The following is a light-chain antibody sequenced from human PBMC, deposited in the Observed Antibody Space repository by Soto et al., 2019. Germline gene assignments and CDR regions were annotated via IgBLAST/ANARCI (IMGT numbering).Light chain of an antibody. J-gene: IGKJ1*01. V-gene: IGKV3-11*01. Sequence: EIVLTQSPATLSSSPVERATLSCRASQTVGVRLAWYQHKPGQAPRLIIYEASNRAAGIPARFSGSGSGTDFTLTITSLEPEDFAFYYCHQRQRWTRKFGQGTKV. CDR2: EAS. CDR1: QTVGVR. CDR3: HQRQRWTRK.